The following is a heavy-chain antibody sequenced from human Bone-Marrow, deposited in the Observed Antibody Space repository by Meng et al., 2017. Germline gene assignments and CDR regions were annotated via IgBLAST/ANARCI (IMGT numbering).Heavy chain of an antibody. V-gene: IGHV4-61*09. Sequence: SETLSLTCSVSGGSISSGNYYWSWIRQPAGKRLEWIGHIYTSGSTNYNPSLKRRVTISLDTSKNQFSLKLSSVTAADTAVYYCARSQSARRQRWSLQAFDYWGQGTLVTVSS. CDR1: GGSISSGNYY. CDR3: ARSQSARRQRWSLQAFDY. CDR2: IYTSGST. J-gene: IGHJ4*02. D-gene: IGHD2-15*01.